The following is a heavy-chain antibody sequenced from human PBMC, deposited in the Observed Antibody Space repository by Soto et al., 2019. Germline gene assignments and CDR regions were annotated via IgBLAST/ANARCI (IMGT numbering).Heavy chain of an antibody. CDR1: GGTFSSYA. V-gene: IGHV1-69*13. D-gene: IGHD1-26*01. CDR3: VRGGSVDYYSGMDV. CDR2: IIPISGTT. Sequence: SVKVSCKASGGTFSSYAISWVRQAPGQGLEWMGGIIPISGTTNYAQKFQGRVTITADESTGTAYLEMSSLRSEDTAMYYCVRGGSVDYYSGMDVCGQGTTVTVSS. J-gene: IGHJ6*02.